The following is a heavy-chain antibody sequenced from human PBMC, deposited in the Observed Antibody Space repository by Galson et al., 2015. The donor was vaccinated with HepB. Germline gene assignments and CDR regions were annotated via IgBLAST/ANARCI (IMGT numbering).Heavy chain of an antibody. D-gene: IGHD6-19*01. CDR2: IWYDGSNK. CDR1: GFTFSSYG. V-gene: IGHV3-33*01. CDR3: ARSPTVAGRYYFDY. Sequence: SLRISCAASGFTFSSYGMHWVRQAPGKGLEWVAVIWYDGSNKYYADSVKGRFTISRDNSKNTLYLQMNSLRAEDTAVYYGARSPTVAGRYYFDYWGQGTLVTVSS. J-gene: IGHJ4*02.